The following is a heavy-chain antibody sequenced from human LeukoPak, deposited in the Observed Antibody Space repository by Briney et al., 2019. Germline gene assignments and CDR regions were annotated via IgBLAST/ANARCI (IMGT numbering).Heavy chain of an antibody. CDR2: IYYSGST. D-gene: IGHD6-13*01. Sequence: SETLSLTCTDPGGSISSYYWRWIRQPPGKGLEWIGYIYYSGSTNYTPSLNSRVTISVDTSKNQFSLKLSSVTAAYTALYYCARHIAAAGTLVYWGQGILVTVSS. V-gene: IGHV4-59*08. CDR3: ARHIAAAGTLVY. CDR1: GGSISSYY. J-gene: IGHJ4*02.